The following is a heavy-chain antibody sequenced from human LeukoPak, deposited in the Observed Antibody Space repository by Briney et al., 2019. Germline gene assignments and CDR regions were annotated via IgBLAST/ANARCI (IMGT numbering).Heavy chain of an antibody. CDR2: IYTSGST. J-gene: IGHJ2*01. Sequence: PSETLSLTCTVSGGSISSYYWSWIRQPAGKGLEWIGRIYTSGSTNYNPSLKSRVTISVDTSKNQFSLKLSSVTAADTAVYYCARVYYSNSYDYWYFDLWGRGTLVTVSS. D-gene: IGHD6-13*01. CDR3: ARVYYSNSYDYWYFDL. CDR1: GGSISSYY. V-gene: IGHV4-4*07.